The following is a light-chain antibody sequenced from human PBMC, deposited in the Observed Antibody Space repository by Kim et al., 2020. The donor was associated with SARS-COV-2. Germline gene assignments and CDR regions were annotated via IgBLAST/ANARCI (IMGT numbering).Light chain of an antibody. CDR1: SNDVGGYNY. V-gene: IGLV2-8*01. CDR2: DVS. CDR3: SSFAGNGTYV. Sequence: QSALTQPPSASGSPGQSVTIACTGTSNDVGGYNYVSWYQHHPGKAPKLMIYDVSNRPSGVPDRFSGSKSGNTASLTVSGLQAEDETDYYCSSFAGNGTYVFGTGTKVTVL. J-gene: IGLJ1*01.